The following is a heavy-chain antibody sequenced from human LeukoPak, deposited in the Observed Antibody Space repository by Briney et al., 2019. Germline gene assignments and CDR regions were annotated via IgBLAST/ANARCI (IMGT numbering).Heavy chain of an antibody. D-gene: IGHD5-18*01. CDR1: GFTFSSYA. Sequence: GGSLRLSCAASGFTFSSYAMGWVRQAPGKGLECVSAITASGGNTYYADSVKGRFTISRDNSKNTLYLQVNSLRAEDTAVYYCAKGNGYSYGRYYFDYWGQGTLVTVSS. CDR2: ITASGGNT. J-gene: IGHJ4*02. CDR3: AKGNGYSYGRYYFDY. V-gene: IGHV3-23*01.